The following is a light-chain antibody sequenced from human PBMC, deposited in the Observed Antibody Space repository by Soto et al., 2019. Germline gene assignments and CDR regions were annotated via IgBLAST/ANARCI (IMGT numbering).Light chain of an antibody. Sequence: IQLTQSPSSLSASVGDRVTITCRASQGISSYLAWYQQKTGKAPKLLIYAASTLQSGVPSRFSGXXXXTXXXLTISSLQPEDVATYYCQQLNSYPQTFGQGTRLEIK. CDR1: QGISSY. J-gene: IGKJ5*01. CDR3: QQLNSYPQT. V-gene: IGKV1-9*01. CDR2: AAS.